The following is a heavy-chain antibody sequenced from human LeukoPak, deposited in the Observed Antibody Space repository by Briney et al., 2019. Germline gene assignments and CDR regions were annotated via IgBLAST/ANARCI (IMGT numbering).Heavy chain of an antibody. J-gene: IGHJ4*02. Sequence: SETLSLTCTVSGGSISSSSYYWGWVRQPPGKGLEWIGSIYYSGSTYYNPSLKSRVTISVDTSKNQFSLKLSSVTAADTAVYYCARGRTGDYWGQGTLVTVSS. CDR3: ARGRTGDY. D-gene: IGHD3/OR15-3a*01. CDR1: GGSISSSSYY. CDR2: IYYSGST. V-gene: IGHV4-39*01.